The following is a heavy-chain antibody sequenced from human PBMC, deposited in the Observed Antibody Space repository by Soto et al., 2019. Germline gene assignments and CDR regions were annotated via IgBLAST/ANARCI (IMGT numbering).Heavy chain of an antibody. CDR1: GFTFSSXX. V-gene: IGHV3-23*01. J-gene: IGHJ4*02. CDR2: ISGSGGST. D-gene: IGHD2-15*01. CDR3: AKFSKIGVVVTATPDYFDY. Sequence: EVQLLESGGGLVQPGGSLRLSCAASGFTFSSXXMXWVRQAPGKGLEWVSAISGSGGSTYYTNSVRGRFTISRDNSKNTLYLQMNSLRAEDTAVYYCAKFSKIGVVVTATPDYFDYWGQGTLVTVSS.